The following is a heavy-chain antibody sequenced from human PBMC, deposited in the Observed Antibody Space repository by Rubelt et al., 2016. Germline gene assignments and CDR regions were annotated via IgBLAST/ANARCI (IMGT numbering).Heavy chain of an antibody. CDR2: IHPDTGFT. V-gene: IGHV1-2*06. J-gene: IGHJ5*02. D-gene: IGHD3-10*01. CDR3: AIDYNRRESNWFDP. Sequence: QVQLVQSGAEVKKPGASVKVSCKASGYTFTDYFIHWVRQAPRQGLEWMGRIHPDTGFTKNKQKFEGRVTLNRATSITTAFLELSRLRSDDTAVYYCAIDYNRRESNWFDPWGQGTLVTVSS. CDR1: GYTFTDYF.